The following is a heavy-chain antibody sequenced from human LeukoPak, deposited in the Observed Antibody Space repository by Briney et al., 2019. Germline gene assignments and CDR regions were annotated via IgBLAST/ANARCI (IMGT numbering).Heavy chain of an antibody. CDR2: IWYDGSNK. Sequence: GRFLRLSCAASGFTFSSYGMHWVRQAPGKGLEWVAVIWYDGSNKYYADSVKGRFTISRDNSKNTLYLQMNSLRAEDTAVYYCAKDRFSGILTGYYKAPLGDWGQGTLVTVSS. CDR1: GFTFSSYG. CDR3: AKDRFSGILTGYYKAPLGD. D-gene: IGHD3-9*01. J-gene: IGHJ4*02. V-gene: IGHV3-33*06.